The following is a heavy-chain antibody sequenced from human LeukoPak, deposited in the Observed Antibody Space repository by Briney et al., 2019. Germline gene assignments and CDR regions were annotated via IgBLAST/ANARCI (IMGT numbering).Heavy chain of an antibody. V-gene: IGHV1-18*01. CDR2: ISGYNGNT. CDR1: GYTFSNYG. Sequence: ASVKVSCKASGYTFSNYGITWVRQAPGQGLEWMGWISGYNGNTNYAQRLQGRVTMATDTSTSTAYMELRSLRSDDTAVYFCARDPPLTVGPTTSDYYYCMDVWGRGTVVTVSS. CDR3: ARDPPLTVGPTTSDYYYCMDV. D-gene: IGHD1-26*01. J-gene: IGHJ6*02.